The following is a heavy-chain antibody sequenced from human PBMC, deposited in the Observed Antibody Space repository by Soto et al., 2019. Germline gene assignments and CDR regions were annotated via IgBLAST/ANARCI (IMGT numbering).Heavy chain of an antibody. D-gene: IGHD1-20*01. CDR3: ARDRLTGTTHWFDP. CDR1: GGSFSSGSYY. Sequence: SETLSLTCTVSGGSFSSGSYYWSWIRQPPGKGLEWIGYIYYSGSTNYNPSLKSRVTISVDTSKNQFSLKLSSVTAADTAVYYCARDRLTGTTHWFDPWGQGTLVTVSS. J-gene: IGHJ5*02. CDR2: IYYSGST. V-gene: IGHV4-61*01.